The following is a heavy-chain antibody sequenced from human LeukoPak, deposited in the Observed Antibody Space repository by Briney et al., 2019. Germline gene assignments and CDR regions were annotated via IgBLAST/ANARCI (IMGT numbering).Heavy chain of an antibody. CDR1: GDSVSSNIAA. CDR2: TYYRSKWSN. J-gene: IGHJ4*02. D-gene: IGHD3-22*01. CDR3: ARYYYDSPGYYYYYFDY. V-gene: IGHV6-1*01. Sequence: SQTLSLTCVISGDSVSSNIAAWNWIRQSPSRGLEWLGRTYYRSKWSNDYAVSVKSRITINPDTSRNQFSLQLNSVTPEDTAVYYCARYYYDSPGYYYYYFDYWGQGTLVTVSS.